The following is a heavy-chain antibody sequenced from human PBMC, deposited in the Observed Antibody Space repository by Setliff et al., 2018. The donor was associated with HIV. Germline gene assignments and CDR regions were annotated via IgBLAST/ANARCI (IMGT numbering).Heavy chain of an antibody. V-gene: IGHV4-4*07. Sequence: SETLSLTCSVSGGSFSGYHWNWIRQPAGKGLEWIGRIYYTGNTDYNPSLKSRVTMSMDTSKNQISLKLNSMTAADTAVYFCVRGPQWLVQKGRVYYFDYWGQGTLVTVSS. CDR2: IYYTGNT. J-gene: IGHJ4*02. D-gene: IGHD6-19*01. CDR3: VRGPQWLVQKGRVYYFDY. CDR1: GGSFSGYH.